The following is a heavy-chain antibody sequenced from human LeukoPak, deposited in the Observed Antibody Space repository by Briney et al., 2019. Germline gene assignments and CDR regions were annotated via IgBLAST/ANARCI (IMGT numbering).Heavy chain of an antibody. J-gene: IGHJ6*03. CDR2: IYSGGST. V-gene: IGHV3-53*01. D-gene: IGHD3-10*01. CDR3: ARDGRLGLALRAYYYYYYMDV. CDR1: GFTFDDYA. Sequence: GGSLRLSCAASGFTFDDYAMHWVRQAPGKGLEWVSVIYSGGSTYYADSVKGRFTISRDNSKNTLYLQMNSLRAEDTAVYYCARDGRLGLALRAYYYYYYMDVWGKGTTVTVSS.